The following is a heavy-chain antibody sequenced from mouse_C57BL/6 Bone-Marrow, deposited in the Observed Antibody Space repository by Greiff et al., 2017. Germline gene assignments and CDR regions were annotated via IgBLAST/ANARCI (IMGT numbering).Heavy chain of an antibody. J-gene: IGHJ2*01. CDR3: ARSGMLRYYFDY. Sequence: VKLLESGAELARPGASVKLSCKASGYTFTSYGISWVKQRTGQGLEWIGEIYPSSGNTYYKEKFKGKATLAADKSSSTAYMGLRNLTSEDTAVYFSARSGMLRYYFDYWGQGTTLTVSS. D-gene: IGHD1-1*01. CDR1: GYTFTSYG. CDR2: IYPSSGNT. V-gene: IGHV1-81*01.